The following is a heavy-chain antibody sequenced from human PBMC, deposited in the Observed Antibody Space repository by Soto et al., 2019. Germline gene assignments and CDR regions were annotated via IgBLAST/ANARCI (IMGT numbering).Heavy chain of an antibody. CDR2: IIPIFGTA. D-gene: IGHD3-22*01. V-gene: IGHV1-69*13. CDR1: GGTFSSYA. Sequence: SVKVSCKASGGTFSSYAISWVRQAPGQGLEWMGGIIPIFGTANYAQKFQGRVTITADESTSTAYMELSSLRSEDTAVYYCARAPPPYDSSGYYYKGQAFDIWGQGTMVTVSS. CDR3: ARAPPPYDSSGYYYKGQAFDI. J-gene: IGHJ3*02.